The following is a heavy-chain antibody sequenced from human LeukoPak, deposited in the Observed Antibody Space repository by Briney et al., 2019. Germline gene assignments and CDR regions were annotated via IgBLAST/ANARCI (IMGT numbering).Heavy chain of an antibody. D-gene: IGHD3-10*01. CDR1: GFTFSSYW. Sequence: PGGSLRLSCAASGFTFSSYWMYWVRQAPGKGLVWVSRINSDGKTTNYADSVKGRFTISRDNAKNTLYLQMISLRAEDTAVYYCARDITLTRGGRSDYWGQGTLVTVSA. V-gene: IGHV3-74*01. J-gene: IGHJ4*02. CDR3: ARDITLTRGGRSDY. CDR2: INSDGKTT.